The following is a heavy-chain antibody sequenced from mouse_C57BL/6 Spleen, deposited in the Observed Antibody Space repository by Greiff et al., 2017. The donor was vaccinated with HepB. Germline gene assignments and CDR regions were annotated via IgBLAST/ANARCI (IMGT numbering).Heavy chain of an antibody. Sequence: QVQLKQPGAELVKPGASVKMSCKASGYTFTSYWITWVKQRPGQGLEWIGDIYPGSGSTNYNEKFKSKATLTVDKSSSTAYMQLSSLTSEDSAVYYCLYYGNYPRYFDVWGTGTTVTVSS. V-gene: IGHV1-55*01. CDR1: GYTFTSYW. D-gene: IGHD2-1*01. CDR2: IYPGSGST. CDR3: LYYGNYPRYFDV. J-gene: IGHJ1*03.